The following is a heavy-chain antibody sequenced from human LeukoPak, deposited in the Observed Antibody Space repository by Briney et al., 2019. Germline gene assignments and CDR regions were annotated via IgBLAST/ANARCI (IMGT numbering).Heavy chain of an antibody. J-gene: IGHJ2*01. V-gene: IGHV4-39*07. D-gene: IGHD4-17*01. CDR3: ARDLLYGDYWYFDL. CDR2: IYYSGST. Sequence: SETLSLTCTVSGGSISSSNYYWGWIRQPPGKGLECIGSIYYSGSTYYNPSLKSRVTISVDTSKNQFSLKLSSVTAADTAVYYCARDLLYGDYWYFDLWGRGTLVTVSS. CDR1: GGSISSSNYY.